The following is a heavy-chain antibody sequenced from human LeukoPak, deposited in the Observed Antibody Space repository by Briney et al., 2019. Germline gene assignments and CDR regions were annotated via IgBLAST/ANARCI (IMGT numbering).Heavy chain of an antibody. CDR3: TTGLADDYYGSGSYDSLFDY. V-gene: IGHV3-33*01. CDR2: IWYDTSNK. CDR1: GFTFSSYG. Sequence: PGGSLRLSCAASGFTFSSYGMHWVRQAPGKGLEWVAVIWYDTSNKYYADSVKGRFTISRDNSKNTLYLQMNSLKTEDTAVYYCTTGLADDYYGSGSYDSLFDYWGQGTLVTVSS. J-gene: IGHJ4*02. D-gene: IGHD3-10*01.